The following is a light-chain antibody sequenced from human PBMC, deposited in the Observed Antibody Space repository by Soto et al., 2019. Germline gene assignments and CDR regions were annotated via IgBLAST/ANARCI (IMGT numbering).Light chain of an antibody. V-gene: IGKV1-9*01. CDR2: AAS. J-gene: IGKJ4*01. Sequence: QLTQSPSSLSASVVDRVTITCRARQGISSYLAWYQQKPGKAPELLIYAASTLQTGVPSRFSGSGSGTDFTLTISRLQHEDFAIYYCQQLNSYLTFGGGTKVDIK. CDR1: QGISSY. CDR3: QQLNSYLT.